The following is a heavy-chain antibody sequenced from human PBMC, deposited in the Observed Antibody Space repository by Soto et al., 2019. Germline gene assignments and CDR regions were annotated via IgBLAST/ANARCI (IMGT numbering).Heavy chain of an antibody. J-gene: IGHJ6*02. V-gene: IGHV1-18*01. CDR3: VMVDNYVTPTPQDV. CDR1: GYIFVNYG. CDR2: ISPYTGNT. Sequence: QVQLVQSGDEVKKPGASVKVSCKASGYIFVNYGIAWVRQAPGQGLEWMGWISPYTGNTHSASKVQGRLTMTTDTXXSTAYRALGGLTSDDTAVYYCVMVDNYVTPTPQDVWGQGTTVTVSS. D-gene: IGHD3-16*01.